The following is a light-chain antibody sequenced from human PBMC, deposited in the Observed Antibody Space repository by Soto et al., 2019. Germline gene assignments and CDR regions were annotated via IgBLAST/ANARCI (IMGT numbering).Light chain of an antibody. CDR3: QQFNNYPRT. J-gene: IGKJ5*01. V-gene: IGKV1D-13*01. CDR2: DAS. CDR1: QGISSA. Sequence: AIQLTQSPSSLSASVGDRVTITCRSSQGISSALAWYQQKPGKAPKLLIYDASSLESGVPSRFSGSGSGTDFTLTISSLQPEDFATYYCQQFNNYPRTFGQGTRLEIK.